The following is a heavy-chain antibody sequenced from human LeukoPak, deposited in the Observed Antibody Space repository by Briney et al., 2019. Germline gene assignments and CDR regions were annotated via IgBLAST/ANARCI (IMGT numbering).Heavy chain of an antibody. J-gene: IGHJ4*02. CDR1: GFTFSSYE. D-gene: IGHD2-2*02. Sequence: GGSLRLSCAASGFTFSSYEMNWVRQAPGKGLEWVSYISSSGSTIYYADSVKGRLTISRDNAKNSLYLQMNSLRAEDTAVYYCARFAVPAAIGGDYWGQGTLVTVSS. CDR2: ISSSGSTI. V-gene: IGHV3-48*03. CDR3: ARFAVPAAIGGDY.